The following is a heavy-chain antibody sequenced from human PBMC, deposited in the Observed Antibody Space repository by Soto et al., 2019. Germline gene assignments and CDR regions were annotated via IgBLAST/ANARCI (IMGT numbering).Heavy chain of an antibody. CDR2: IYYSGST. Sequence: SETLSLTCTVSGGSISSGGYYWSWVRQHPGKGLEWIGYIYYSGSTYYNPSLKSRVTISVDTSKNQFSLKLSSVTAADTAVYYCARNYDILPLDVWGQGTTVTVSS. CDR3: ARNYDILPLDV. J-gene: IGHJ6*02. CDR1: GGSISSGGYY. V-gene: IGHV4-31*03. D-gene: IGHD3-9*01.